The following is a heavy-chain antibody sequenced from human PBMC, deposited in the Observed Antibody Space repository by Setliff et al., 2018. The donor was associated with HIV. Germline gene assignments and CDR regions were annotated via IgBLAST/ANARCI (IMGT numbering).Heavy chain of an antibody. V-gene: IGHV3-9*01. CDR1: GFTFDDYA. Sequence: HPGGSLRLSCEASGFTFDDYAMHWGRRLPGKGPEWVAAISWNSGTIAYADSVEGRFTISRDNAKNLVYLQMNSLRPEDTALYFCAKDYGDGYNWGVFDIWGQGIMVTVSS. CDR2: ISWNSGTI. CDR3: AKDYGDGYNWGVFDI. J-gene: IGHJ3*02. D-gene: IGHD1-1*01.